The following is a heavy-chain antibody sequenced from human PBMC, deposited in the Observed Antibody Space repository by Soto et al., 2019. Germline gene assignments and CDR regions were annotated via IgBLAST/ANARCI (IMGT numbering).Heavy chain of an antibody. CDR2: MNPNSGNT. CDR1: GYTFTSYD. V-gene: IGHV1-8*01. J-gene: IGHJ5*02. D-gene: IGHD2-2*01. CDR3: ARGDRNPSGVSAAILGISDWFDP. Sequence: ASVKVSCKASGYTFTSYDINWVRQATGQGLEWMGWMNPNSGNTGYAQKFQGRVTMTRNTSISTAYMELSSLRSEGTAVYYCARGDRNPSGVSAAILGISDWFDPWGQGTLVTVSS.